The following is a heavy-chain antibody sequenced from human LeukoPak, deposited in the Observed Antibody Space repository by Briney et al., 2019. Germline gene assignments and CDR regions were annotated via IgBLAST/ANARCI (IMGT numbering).Heavy chain of an antibody. D-gene: IGHD3-16*01. CDR3: VRFMRGTIGGDN. V-gene: IGHV3-7*01. J-gene: IGHJ4*02. Sequence: PGGSLRLSCAASGFTFSSFWMSWIRQAPGKGLEWVANIKEDGREEYYVDSVKGRFTISRDNAKNSLYLQMNNLKAEDTAMYYCVRFMRGTIGGDNWGQGTLVTVSA. CDR2: IKEDGREE. CDR1: GFTFSSFW.